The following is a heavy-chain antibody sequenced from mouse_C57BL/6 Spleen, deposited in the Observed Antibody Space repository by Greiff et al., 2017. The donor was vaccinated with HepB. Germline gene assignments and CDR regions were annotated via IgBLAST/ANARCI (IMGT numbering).Heavy chain of an antibody. D-gene: IGHD2-2*01. CDR2: ILPGSGST. CDR1: GYTFTGYW. V-gene: IGHV1-9*01. Sequence: VQLQQSGAELMKPGASVKLSCKATGYTFTGYWIEWVKQRPGHGLEWIGEILPGSGSTSYNEKFKGKATFTADTSSNTAYMQLSRLTTEDSAIYYCARSGMVTTRYAMDYWGQGTSVTVSS. CDR3: ARSGMVTTRYAMDY. J-gene: IGHJ4*01.